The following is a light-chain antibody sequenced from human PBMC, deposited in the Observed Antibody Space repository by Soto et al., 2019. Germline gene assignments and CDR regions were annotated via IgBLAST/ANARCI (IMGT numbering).Light chain of an antibody. CDR1: QSVSSSY. V-gene: IGKV3-20*01. CDR2: GAS. CDR3: QQYGSSPSIT. Sequence: EIVLMQSPATPSLSPGERATLPCRASQSVSSSYLAWYQQKPGQAPRLLIYGASSRATGIPDRFSGSGSGTDFTFTISRLEPEDFAVYYCQQYGSSPSITFGQGTRLEIK. J-gene: IGKJ5*01.